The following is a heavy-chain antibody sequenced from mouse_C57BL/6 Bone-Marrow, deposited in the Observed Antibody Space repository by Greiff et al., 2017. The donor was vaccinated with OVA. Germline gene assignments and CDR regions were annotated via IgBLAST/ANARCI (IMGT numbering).Heavy chain of an antibody. CDR3: TRPGFAY. CDR2: IDPETGGT. Sequence: VQLQQSGAELVRPGASVTLSCKASGYTFTDYQMHWVKQTPVHGLEWIGAIDPETGGTAYNQKFKGKAILTADKSSSTAYMELRSLTSEDSAVYYCTRPGFAYWGQGTLVTVSA. J-gene: IGHJ3*01. V-gene: IGHV1-15*01. CDR1: GYTFTDYQ.